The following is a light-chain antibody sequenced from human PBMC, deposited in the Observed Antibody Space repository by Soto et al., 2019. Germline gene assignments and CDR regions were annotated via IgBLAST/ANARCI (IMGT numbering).Light chain of an antibody. CDR2: DAS. Sequence: EIVLTQSPATLSLSPGERATLSCRASQSVSSYLAWYQQKPGQAPRLLIYDASNRATGIPARFSGSGSGTAFPLTISSLEHEDFAVYYCQQRSNWPLLTFGGGTKVEIK. J-gene: IGKJ4*01. CDR1: QSVSSY. CDR3: QQRSNWPLLT. V-gene: IGKV3-11*01.